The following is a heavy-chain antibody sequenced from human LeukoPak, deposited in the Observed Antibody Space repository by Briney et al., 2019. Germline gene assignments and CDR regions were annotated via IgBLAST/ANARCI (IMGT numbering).Heavy chain of an antibody. J-gene: IGHJ4*02. CDR3: AKNREPYSSSPGDY. Sequence: PGGSLRLSCAASGSTFSSYAMSWVRQAPGKGLEWVSAISGSGGSTYYADSVKGRFTISRDNSKNTLYLQMNSLRAEDTAVYYCAKNREPYSSSPGDYWGRGTLVTVSS. CDR1: GSTFSSYA. CDR2: ISGSGGST. D-gene: IGHD6-6*01. V-gene: IGHV3-23*01.